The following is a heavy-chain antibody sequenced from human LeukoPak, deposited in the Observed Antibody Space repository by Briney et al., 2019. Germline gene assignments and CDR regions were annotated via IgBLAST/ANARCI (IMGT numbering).Heavy chain of an antibody. CDR2: ISGSGGST. CDR3: ASLLGPLPYYDSSGYPDY. CDR1: GFTFSSYA. D-gene: IGHD3-22*01. V-gene: IGHV3-23*01. J-gene: IGHJ4*02. Sequence: PGGSLRLSCAASGFTFSSYAMSWVRQAPGKGLEWVSVISGSGGSTYYADSVKGRFTISRDNSKNTLYLQMNSLRAEDTAVYYCASLLGPLPYYDSSGYPDYWGQGTLVTVSS.